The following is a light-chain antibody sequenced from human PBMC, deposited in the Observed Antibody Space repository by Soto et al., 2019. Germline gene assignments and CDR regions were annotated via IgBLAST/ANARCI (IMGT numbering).Light chain of an antibody. V-gene: IGKV3-15*01. J-gene: IGKJ5*01. CDR2: GAS. Sequence: ETVMTQSPATLSVSPGERATLSCRASQSVRNNLAWYQQKPGQSPRLLIYGASTRATGIPGRFSGSGSGTEFTLTISSLQSEDFAVYYCQQYNNWPPSTFGQGTRLEIQ. CDR1: QSVRNN. CDR3: QQYNNWPPST.